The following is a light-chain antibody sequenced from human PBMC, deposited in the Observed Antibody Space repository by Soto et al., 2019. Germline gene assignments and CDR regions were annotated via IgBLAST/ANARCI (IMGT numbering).Light chain of an antibody. CDR1: QSVLYSPNNKNY. CDR3: QQYYSAPQT. J-gene: IGKJ2*01. V-gene: IGKV4-1*01. Sequence: DIVMTQSPDSLAVSLGERATINCKSSQSVLYSPNNKNYLAWYQQKPGQPPKLLIYLASTRQSGVPDRFSGSGSGTDFTLTISSLQAEDVAVYYCQQYYSAPQTFGQGTKLEIK. CDR2: LAS.